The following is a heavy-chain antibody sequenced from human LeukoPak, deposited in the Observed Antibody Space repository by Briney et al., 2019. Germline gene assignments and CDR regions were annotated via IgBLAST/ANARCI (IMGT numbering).Heavy chain of an antibody. CDR3: ARRMMVRGAPHS. CDR1: DGSISSSSYY. Sequence: SETLSLTCTVSDGSISSSSYYWGWIRQPPGKGLEWIGSIYYSGSTYYNPSLKSRVTISVDTSKNQFSLKLSSVTAADTAVYYCARRMMVRGAPHSWGQGTLVTVSS. J-gene: IGHJ4*02. V-gene: IGHV4-39*07. CDR2: IYYSGST. D-gene: IGHD3-10*01.